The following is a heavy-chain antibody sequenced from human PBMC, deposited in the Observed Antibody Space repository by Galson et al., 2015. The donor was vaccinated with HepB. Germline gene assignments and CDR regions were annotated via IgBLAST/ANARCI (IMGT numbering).Heavy chain of an antibody. CDR3: ASRADRYYPD. J-gene: IGHJ4*02. D-gene: IGHD3-10*01. Sequence: ETLSLTCAVYGGSFSGYYWSWIRQPPGKGLEWIGEINHSGSTNYNPSLKSRVTISVDTSKNQFSLKLSSVTAADTAVYYCASRADRYYPDWGQGTLVTVSS. CDR1: GGSFSGYY. CDR2: INHSGST. V-gene: IGHV4-34*01.